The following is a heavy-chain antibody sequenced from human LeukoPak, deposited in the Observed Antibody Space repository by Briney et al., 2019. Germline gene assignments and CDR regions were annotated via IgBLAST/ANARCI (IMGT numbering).Heavy chain of an antibody. V-gene: IGHV1-69*05. J-gene: IGHJ6*03. CDR2: IIPIFGTA. CDR1: AGTFSSYA. CDR3: AIGAIAAAYYYYMDV. Sequence: GASVKVSCKASAGTFSSYAISWVRQAPGQGLEWMGGIIPIFGTANYAQKFQGRVTITTDESTSTAYMELSSLRSEDTAVYYCAIGAIAAAYYYYMDVWGKGTTVTVSS. D-gene: IGHD6-13*01.